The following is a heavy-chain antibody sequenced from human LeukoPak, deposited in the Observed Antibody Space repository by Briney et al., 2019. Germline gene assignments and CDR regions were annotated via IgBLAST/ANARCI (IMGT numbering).Heavy chain of an antibody. CDR3: ALHYDFWSGQNPPLMDV. D-gene: IGHD3-3*01. J-gene: IGHJ6*04. V-gene: IGHV3-23*01. Sequence: GGSLRLSCAASGFTFSSYAMSWVRQAPGKGLEWVSAISGSGGSTDYADSVKGRFTISRDNSKNTLYLQMNSLRAEDTAVYYCALHYDFWSGQNPPLMDVWGKGTTVTVSS. CDR1: GFTFSSYA. CDR2: ISGSGGST.